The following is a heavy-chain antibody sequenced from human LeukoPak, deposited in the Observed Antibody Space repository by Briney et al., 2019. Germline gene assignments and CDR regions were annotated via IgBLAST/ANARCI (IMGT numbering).Heavy chain of an antibody. Sequence: SETLSLTCAVYGGPFSGYYWSWIRQPPGKGLEWIGEINHSGSTNYNPSLKSRVTISVDTSKNQFSLKLSSVTAADTAVYYCARGVSITMVRGVLQYFDYWGQGTLVTVSS. CDR3: ARGVSITMVRGVLQYFDY. CDR2: INHSGST. CDR1: GGPFSGYY. V-gene: IGHV4-34*01. D-gene: IGHD3-10*01. J-gene: IGHJ4*02.